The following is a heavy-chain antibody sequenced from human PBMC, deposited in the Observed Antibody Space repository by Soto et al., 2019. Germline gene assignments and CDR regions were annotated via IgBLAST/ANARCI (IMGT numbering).Heavy chain of an antibody. J-gene: IGHJ4*02. CDR2: ISSSSSYI. D-gene: IGHD6-19*01. CDR1: GFTFSSYS. V-gene: IGHV3-21*01. Sequence: EVQLVESGGGLVKPGGSLRLSCAASGFTFSSYSMNWVRQAPGKGLEWVSSISSSSSYIYYADSVKGRFTISRDNAKNSLYLQMNSLRVEDTAVYFCAKDSATLAVAGTRSDHWGQGTLVTVSS. CDR3: AKDSATLAVAGTRSDH.